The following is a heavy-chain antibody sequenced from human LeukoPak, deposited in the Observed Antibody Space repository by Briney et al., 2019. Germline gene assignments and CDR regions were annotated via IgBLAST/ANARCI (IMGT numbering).Heavy chain of an antibody. D-gene: IGHD3-10*01. J-gene: IGHJ4*02. CDR1: GGSFRGYY. V-gene: IGHV4-34*01. Sequence: ETLSLTCAVYGGSFRGYYWSWIRQPPGKGLEWIGEINHSGSTNYNPSLKSRVTISVDTSKNQFSLKLSSVTAADTAVYYCARGVRNMVRGVDFDYWGQGTLVTVSS. CDR3: ARGVRNMVRGVDFDY. CDR2: INHSGST.